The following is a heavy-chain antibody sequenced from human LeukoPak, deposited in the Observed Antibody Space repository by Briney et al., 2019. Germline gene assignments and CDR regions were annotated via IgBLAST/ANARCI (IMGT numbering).Heavy chain of an antibody. CDR3: ARDIRHDFWSGYYPEFDY. D-gene: IGHD3-3*01. V-gene: IGHV3-11*04. CDR1: GFTFSDYY. CDR2: ISSSGSTI. J-gene: IGHJ4*02. Sequence: GGSLRLSCAASGFTFSDYYMSWIRQAPGKGLEWVSYISSSGSTIYYADSVKGRFTISRDNAKNSLYLQMNSLRAEDTAVYYCARDIRHDFWSGYYPEFDYWGQGTLVTVSS.